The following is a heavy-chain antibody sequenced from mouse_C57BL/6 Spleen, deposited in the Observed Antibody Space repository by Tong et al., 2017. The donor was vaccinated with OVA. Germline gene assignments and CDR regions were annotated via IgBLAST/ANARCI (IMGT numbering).Heavy chain of an antibody. Sequence: EVQLQQSGTVLARPGASVKMSCKASDYTFTSYWMHWVKQRPGQGLKWIGAIYPGNSDTSYNQKFKGKAKLTAVTSTSTAYMELSSMTNEDSAVYYCTRWDGYPYYAMDYWGQGTSVTVSS. D-gene: IGHD2-3*01. CDR3: TRWDGYPYYAMDY. CDR2: IYPGNSDT. V-gene: IGHV1-5*01. J-gene: IGHJ4*01. CDR1: DYTFTSYW.